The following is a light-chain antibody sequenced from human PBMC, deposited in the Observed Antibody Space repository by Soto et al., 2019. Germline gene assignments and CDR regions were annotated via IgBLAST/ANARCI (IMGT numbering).Light chain of an antibody. CDR3: CSYAGSYTFYV. CDR2: DVS. Sequence: QSALTQPRSVSRSPGQSVTISCTVTSSDVGGYNYVSWYQQHPGKAPKLMIYDVSKRPSGVPDRFSGSKSGNTASLTISGLQAEDEADYYCCSYAGSYTFYVFGTGTKVTVL. CDR1: SSDVGGYNY. V-gene: IGLV2-11*01. J-gene: IGLJ1*01.